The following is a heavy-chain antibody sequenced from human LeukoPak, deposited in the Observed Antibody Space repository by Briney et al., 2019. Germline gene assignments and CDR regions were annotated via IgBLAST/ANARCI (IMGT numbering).Heavy chain of an antibody. V-gene: IGHV4-59*01. J-gene: IGHJ6*03. CDR2: IYYSGST. CDR1: GGSISSYY. Sequence: SETLSLTRTVSGGSISSYYWSWIRQPPGKGLEWIGYIYYSGSTNYNPSLKSRVTISVDTSKNQFSLKLSSVTAADTAVYYCARDRVVVAATQEYYYYYMDVWGKGTTVTVSS. D-gene: IGHD2-15*01. CDR3: ARDRVVVAATQEYYYYYMDV.